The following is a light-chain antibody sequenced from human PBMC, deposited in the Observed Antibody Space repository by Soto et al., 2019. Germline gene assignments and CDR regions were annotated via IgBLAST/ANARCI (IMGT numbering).Light chain of an antibody. Sequence: QSVLTQPASVSGSPEQSITISCTGTSSDVGGYNYVSWYQQHPGKAPKLLIYEVSNRPSGVSNRFSGSKSGNTASLTISGLQAEDEADYYCSSYTSSSTLWVFGGGTKLTVL. CDR1: SSDVGGYNY. V-gene: IGLV2-14*01. J-gene: IGLJ3*02. CDR3: SSYTSSSTLWV. CDR2: EVS.